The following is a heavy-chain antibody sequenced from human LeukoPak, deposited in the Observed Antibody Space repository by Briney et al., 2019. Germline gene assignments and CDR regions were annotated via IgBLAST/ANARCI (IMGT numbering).Heavy chain of an antibody. D-gene: IGHD4-23*01. Sequence: SETLSLTCAVYGGSFSAYYWSWIRQSPGEGLEWIGEINHSGTTNYNPSLKSVVTISIDTSKNEFSLKLSSVTAADTAMYYCVRATTVVRRFFGLWGRGTLIIVSS. CDR2: INHSGTT. CDR1: GGSFSAYY. J-gene: IGHJ2*01. V-gene: IGHV4-34*01. CDR3: VRATTVVRRFFGL.